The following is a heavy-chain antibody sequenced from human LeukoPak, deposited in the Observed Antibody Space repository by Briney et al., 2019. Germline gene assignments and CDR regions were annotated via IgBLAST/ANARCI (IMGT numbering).Heavy chain of an antibody. Sequence: ASVKVSCKASGYTFTGYYMHWVRQAPGQGLEWMGWINPNSGGTNYTQKFQGRVTMTRDTSISTVYMEVSRLRSDDTAVYYCARGGSSYYDSSGFDYWGQGTLVTVSS. V-gene: IGHV1-2*02. CDR3: ARGGSSYYDSSGFDY. D-gene: IGHD3-22*01. CDR2: INPNSGGT. CDR1: GYTFTGYY. J-gene: IGHJ4*02.